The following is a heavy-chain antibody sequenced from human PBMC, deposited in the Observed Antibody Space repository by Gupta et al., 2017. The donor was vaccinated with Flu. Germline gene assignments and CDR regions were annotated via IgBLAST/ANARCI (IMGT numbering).Heavy chain of an antibody. V-gene: IGHV4-34*01. CDR2: INHSGST. CDR3: ARDERYYDSSGKRGY. D-gene: IGHD3-22*01. Sequence: QVQLQQWGAGLLKPSETLSLTCAVYGGSFSGYYWSWIRQPPGKGLEWIGEINHSGSTNYNPSLKSRVTISVDTSKNQFSLKLSSVTAADTAVYYCARDERYYDSSGKRGYWGQGTLVTVSS. CDR1: GGSFSGYY. J-gene: IGHJ4*02.